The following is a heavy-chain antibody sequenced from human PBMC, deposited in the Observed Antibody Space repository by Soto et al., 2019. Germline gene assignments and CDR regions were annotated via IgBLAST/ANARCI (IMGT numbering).Heavy chain of an antibody. V-gene: IGHV4-59*08. Sequence: SETLSLTCTVSGGSINNHYWSWIRQPPGKGLEWIGFIYYSGSTNYNPSLKSRVTISVDTSKNQFSLKLNSVTAADTAVYYCARPMTAGGLDPWGQGTLVTVSS. CDR2: IYYSGST. CDR3: ARPMTAGGLDP. D-gene: IGHD2-21*02. CDR1: GGSINNHY. J-gene: IGHJ5*02.